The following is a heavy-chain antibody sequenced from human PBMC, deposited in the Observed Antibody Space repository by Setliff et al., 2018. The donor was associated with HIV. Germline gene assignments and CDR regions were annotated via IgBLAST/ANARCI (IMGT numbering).Heavy chain of an antibody. V-gene: IGHV3-33*08. Sequence: LRLSCAASGFIFSDYGMHWVRQAPGKGLEWVTVLWFDGIRKYYADSVKGRFTISRDNSKNTLDLQINSLRPEDTAVYYCVTRYCGESICPEFDYWGQGTLVTVSS. D-gene: IGHD2-21*01. CDR1: GFIFSDYG. J-gene: IGHJ4*02. CDR2: LWFDGIRK. CDR3: VTRYCGESICPEFDY.